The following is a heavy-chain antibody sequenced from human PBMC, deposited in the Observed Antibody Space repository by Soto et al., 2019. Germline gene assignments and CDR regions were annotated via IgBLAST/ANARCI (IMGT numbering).Heavy chain of an antibody. Sequence: QVQLQESGPGLVKPSETLSLTCTVSGGSISSYYWSWIRQPPGKGLEWIGYIYYSGSTNYNPSLTSRVTISVDTSKNQFSLKLSSVTAADTAVYYCARGRPITMIEYWGQGTLVTVSS. D-gene: IGHD3-22*01. CDR3: ARGRPITMIEY. V-gene: IGHV4-59*01. J-gene: IGHJ4*02. CDR1: GGSISSYY. CDR2: IYYSGST.